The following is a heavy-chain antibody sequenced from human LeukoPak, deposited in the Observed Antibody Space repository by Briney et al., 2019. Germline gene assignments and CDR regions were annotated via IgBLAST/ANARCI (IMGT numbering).Heavy chain of an antibody. CDR2: ISGSGGST. D-gene: IGHD3-3*01. CDR3: AATVWSIFGVVTQYYFDY. J-gene: IGHJ4*02. Sequence: PGGSLRLSCAASGFTFSSYAMSWVRQAPGKGLEWVSAISGSGGSTYYADSVKGRFTISRGNSKNTLYLQMNSLRAEDTAVYYCAATVWSIFGVVTQYYFDYWGQGTLVTVSS. V-gene: IGHV3-23*01. CDR1: GFTFSSYA.